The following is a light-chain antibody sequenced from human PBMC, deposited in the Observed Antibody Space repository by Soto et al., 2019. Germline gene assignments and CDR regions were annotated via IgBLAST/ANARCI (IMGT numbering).Light chain of an antibody. Sequence: DIQVTQSPPTLSASVGDRVTITCRASQTSATYINWYQQKSGSAPRLLIYEASGLQSGVPSRFSGSGSGTHFVLTISNFQPEDSATYFCQQTYTNPQTFGQGTKVDIK. CDR2: EAS. V-gene: IGKV1-39*01. CDR1: QTSATY. J-gene: IGKJ1*01. CDR3: QQTYTNPQT.